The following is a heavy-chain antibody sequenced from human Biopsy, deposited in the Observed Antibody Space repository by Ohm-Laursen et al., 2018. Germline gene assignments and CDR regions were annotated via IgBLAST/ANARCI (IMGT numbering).Heavy chain of an antibody. J-gene: IGHJ4*02. V-gene: IGHV3-21*04. Sequence: SLRPSCAASGFTFSNYNMNWVRQAPGRGLEWVSSITLSGSYVYYADSVKGRFTISRDNAKSTLYLQMNSLRAEDTAVYHCARATYSSGHKIDSWGQGTLVTVSS. CDR3: ARATYSSGHKIDS. CDR1: GFTFSNYN. D-gene: IGHD6-25*01. CDR2: ITLSGSYV.